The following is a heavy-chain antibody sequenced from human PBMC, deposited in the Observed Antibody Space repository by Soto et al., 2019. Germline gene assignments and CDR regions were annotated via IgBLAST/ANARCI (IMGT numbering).Heavy chain of an antibody. CDR3: ARDPSADYGDYDDAFDI. CDR1: GFTFSSYS. V-gene: IGHV3-48*01. CDR2: ISSSSSTI. J-gene: IGHJ3*02. Sequence: GGSLRLSCAASGFTFSSYSMNWVRQAPGKGLEWVSYISSSSSTIYFADSVKGRLTIPRDNSKNTLYLQMNSLRAEDTAVYYCARDPSADYGDYDDAFDIWGQGTMVTVSS. D-gene: IGHD4-17*01.